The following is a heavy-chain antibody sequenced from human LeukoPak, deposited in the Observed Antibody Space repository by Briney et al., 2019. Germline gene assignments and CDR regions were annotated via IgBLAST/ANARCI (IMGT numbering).Heavy chain of an antibody. D-gene: IGHD1-26*01. CDR1: SGSINRYY. Sequence: PSETLSLTCTVSSGSINRYYWIGTRQPPGKGLVWSGYNSYSESAIYNASLKSPITQSADTSKNQFSLKLSSVTAADAAVYYCAREGMYSGSYVAWDYWGQGTLVTVSS. V-gene: IGHV4-59*01. CDR3: AREGMYSGSYVAWDY. J-gene: IGHJ4*02. CDR2: NSYSESA.